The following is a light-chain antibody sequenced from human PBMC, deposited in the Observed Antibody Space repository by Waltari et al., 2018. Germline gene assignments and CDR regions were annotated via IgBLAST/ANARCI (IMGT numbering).Light chain of an antibody. CDR3: GVWDSSLSSVV. CDR1: GSNLGTHY. CDR2: NNN. Sequence: QSVLTQPPSVSAAPGQRVTISCSGSGSNLGTHYVSGYQHFPGKAPKLLIYNNNQRPSGIPDRFSGSTSDTSATLAITGLQTGDEADYHCGVWDSSLSSVVFGGGTKLTVL. V-gene: IGLV1-51*01. J-gene: IGLJ2*01.